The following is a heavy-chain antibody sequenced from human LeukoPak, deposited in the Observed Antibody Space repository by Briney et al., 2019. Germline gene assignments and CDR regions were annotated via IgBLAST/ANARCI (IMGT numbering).Heavy chain of an antibody. D-gene: IGHD1-1*01. J-gene: IGHJ4*02. Sequence: YPSETLSLTCTVSGGSISGYYWNWIRQPPGKGLEWIGYIYYSGSADYNPALKSRVTISVDTSKNQISLKLSSVTAADTAVYYCARDKVPGDYWGQGTLVTVSS. CDR2: IYYSGSA. CDR1: GGSISGYY. V-gene: IGHV4-59*01. CDR3: ARDKVPGDY.